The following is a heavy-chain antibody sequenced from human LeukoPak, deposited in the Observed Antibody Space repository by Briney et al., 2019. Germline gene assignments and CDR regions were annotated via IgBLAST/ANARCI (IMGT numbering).Heavy chain of an antibody. D-gene: IGHD3-10*01. CDR1: GYTFTSYY. Sequence: ASVKVSCKASGYTFTSYYMHWVRQAPGQGLEWMGIINPSGGSTSYAQKFQGRVTMTRDTSTSTVYMELSSLRSEDTAVYYCARDFGLGYYYGSGSYYNEFDYWGQGTLVTVSS. J-gene: IGHJ4*02. V-gene: IGHV1-46*01. CDR2: INPSGGST. CDR3: ARDFGLGYYYGSGSYYNEFDY.